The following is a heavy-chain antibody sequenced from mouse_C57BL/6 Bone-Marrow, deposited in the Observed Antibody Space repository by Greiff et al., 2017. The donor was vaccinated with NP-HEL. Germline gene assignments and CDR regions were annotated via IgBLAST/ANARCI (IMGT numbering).Heavy chain of an antibody. V-gene: IGHV5-9*01. J-gene: IGHJ2*01. CDR2: ISGGGGNT. CDR3: ARLRNCGYFDY. Sequence: EVKLVESGGGLVKPGGSLKLSCAASGFTFSSYTMSWVRQTPEKRLEWVATISGGGGNTYYPDSVKGRFTISRDNAKNTLYLQMSRLRSEDTALYYCARLRNCGYFDYGGQGTTLTVSS. CDR1: GFTFSSYT. D-gene: IGHD4-1*01.